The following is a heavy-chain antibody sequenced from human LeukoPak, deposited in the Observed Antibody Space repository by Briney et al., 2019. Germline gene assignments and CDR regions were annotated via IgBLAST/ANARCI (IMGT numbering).Heavy chain of an antibody. D-gene: IGHD6-13*01. CDR2: IYYSGIT. CDR3: ARGIADPYSFDS. Sequence: SETLSLTCTVSGGSISSYYWSWIRQPSGKGLEWIGYIYYSGITNYNPSLKSRVTISVDTSKNQFSLNLSSVTAADTAVYYCARGIADPYSFDSWGQGTLVTVSS. CDR1: GGSISSYY. V-gene: IGHV4-59*01. J-gene: IGHJ4*02.